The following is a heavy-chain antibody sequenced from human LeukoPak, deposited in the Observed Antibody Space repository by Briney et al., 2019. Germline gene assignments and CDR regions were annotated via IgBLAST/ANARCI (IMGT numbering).Heavy chain of an antibody. CDR2: ISSSTGNT. J-gene: IGHJ4*02. CDR3: VRLPLGYCSSTSCLD. CDR1: GYNFSTYG. Sequence: ASVKVSCKASGYNFSTYGISWVRQAPGQGLEWMGWISSSTGNTKYAQKLQDRVTMTTDTSTSTAYLYLRNLRSDDTAVYYCVRLPLGYCSSTSCLDWGQGTLVTVSS. V-gene: IGHV1-18*01. D-gene: IGHD2-2*01.